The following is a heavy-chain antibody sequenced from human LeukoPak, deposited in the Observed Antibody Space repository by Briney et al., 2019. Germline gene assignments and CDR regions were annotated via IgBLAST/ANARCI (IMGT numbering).Heavy chain of an antibody. CDR3: ARDLNLAGRGAFDI. CDR2: IYTSGST. Sequence: PSETLSLTCTVSGGSISSYYWSWIPQPAGKGLEWIGRIYTSGSTNYNPSLKSRVTMSVDTSKNQFSLKLSSVTAADTAVYSCARDLNLAGRGAFDIWGQGTMVTVSS. J-gene: IGHJ3*02. D-gene: IGHD6-19*01. CDR1: GGSISSYY. V-gene: IGHV4-4*07.